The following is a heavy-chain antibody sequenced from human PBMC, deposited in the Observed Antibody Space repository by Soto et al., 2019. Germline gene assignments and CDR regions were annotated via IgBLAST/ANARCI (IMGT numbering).Heavy chain of an antibody. CDR3: AKDDQAVNTTLDY. CDR2: ISGSGGST. V-gene: IGHV3-23*01. D-gene: IGHD4-17*01. J-gene: IGHJ4*02. Sequence: GGSLRLSCAASGFAFSSYAMSLVRQSPGKGLEWVSAISGSGGSTYYADSVKGRFTISRENSKNTLYLQMNSLRAEDTAVYYCAKDDQAVNTTLDYWGQGTLVTVSS. CDR1: GFAFSSYA.